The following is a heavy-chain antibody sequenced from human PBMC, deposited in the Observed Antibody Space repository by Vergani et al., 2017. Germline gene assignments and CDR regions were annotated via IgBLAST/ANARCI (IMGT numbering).Heavy chain of an antibody. CDR1: GFNFRTYA. Sequence: EVLLVESGGGLVQPGGSLRLSCAASGFNFRTYAMNWVRQAPGKGLEWLSYITSGSTTTYYADSLKGRFTISRDNAKNSLYLQMNSLRAEDTAVYYCAGGAPGSSSWVLFPDWGQGTLVTVSS. CDR3: AGGAPGSSSWVLFPD. J-gene: IGHJ4*02. V-gene: IGHV3-48*04. CDR2: ITSGSTTT. D-gene: IGHD6-13*01.